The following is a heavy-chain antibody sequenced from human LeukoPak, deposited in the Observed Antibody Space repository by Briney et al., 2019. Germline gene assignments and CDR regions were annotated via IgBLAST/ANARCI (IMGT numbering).Heavy chain of an antibody. V-gene: IGHV3-48*03. CDR3: ARVGTTTYYYYYMDV. CDR2: ISSSGSTI. J-gene: IGHJ6*03. Sequence: GGSLRLSCAASGFTFSSYEMNWVRQAPGKGLEWVSYISSSGSTIYYADSVKGRFTISRDNAKNSLYLQMNSPRAEDTAVYYCARVGTTTYYYYYMDVWGKGTTVTISS. CDR1: GFTFSSYE. D-gene: IGHD1-1*01.